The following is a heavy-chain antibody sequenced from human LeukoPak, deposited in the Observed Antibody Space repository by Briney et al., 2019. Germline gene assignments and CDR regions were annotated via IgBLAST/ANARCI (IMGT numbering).Heavy chain of an antibody. CDR1: GGSINSSNYY. J-gene: IGHJ6*03. Sequence: SETLSLACTVSGGSINSSNYYSGWIRRPPGKGLEWIGNSYYSGTTYYNASLSSRVTISVDTSKNQYSLKLSSVTAADTAVYYCAREHCSGGSCYSIYYYYYMDVWGKGTTVTVSS. V-gene: IGHV4-39*07. CDR3: AREHCSGGSCYSIYYYYYMDV. CDR2: SYYSGTT. D-gene: IGHD2-15*01.